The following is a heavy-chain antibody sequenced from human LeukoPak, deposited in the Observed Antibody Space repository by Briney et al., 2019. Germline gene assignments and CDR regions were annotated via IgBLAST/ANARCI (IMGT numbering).Heavy chain of an antibody. Sequence: PGRSLRLSCAASGFTFSSYAMHWVRQAPGKGLEWVAVISYDRSNKYYADSVKGRFTISRDNSKNTLYLQMNSLRAEDTAVYYCARAGYCSSTSCYPLFDPWGQGTLVTVSS. CDR3: ARAGYCSSTSCYPLFDP. CDR2: ISYDRSNK. V-gene: IGHV3-30*01. CDR1: GFTFSSYA. J-gene: IGHJ5*02. D-gene: IGHD2-2*01.